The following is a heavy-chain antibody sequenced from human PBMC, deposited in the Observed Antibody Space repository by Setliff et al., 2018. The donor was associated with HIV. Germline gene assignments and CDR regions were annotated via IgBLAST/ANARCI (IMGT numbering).Heavy chain of an antibody. CDR2: IQSDGADK. D-gene: IGHD2-21*01. CDR3: ASPPLGCGGDCSDY. V-gene: IGHV3-30*02. CDR1: RFTFSGYG. Sequence: PGGSLRLSCLASRFTFSGYGMHWVRQAPGKGLEWVAFIQSDGADKYYVDSVKGRFTISRDNAKNSLYLQMNSLRAEDTAVYYCASPPLGCGGDCSDYWGQGTLVTVSS. J-gene: IGHJ4*02.